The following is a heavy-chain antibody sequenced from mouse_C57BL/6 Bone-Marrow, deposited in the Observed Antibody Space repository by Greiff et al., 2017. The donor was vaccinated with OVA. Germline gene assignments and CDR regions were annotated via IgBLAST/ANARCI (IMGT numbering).Heavy chain of an antibody. J-gene: IGHJ2*01. V-gene: IGHV1-81*01. CDR3: ARSTRPLFDY. CDR2: IYPRSGNT. Sequence: QVQLKESGAELARPGASVKLSCKASGYTFTSYGISWVKQRTGQGLEWIGEIYPRSGNTYYNEKFKGKATLTADKSSSTAYMELRSLTSEDSAVYFCARSTRPLFDYWGQGTTLTVSS. CDR1: GYTFTSYG.